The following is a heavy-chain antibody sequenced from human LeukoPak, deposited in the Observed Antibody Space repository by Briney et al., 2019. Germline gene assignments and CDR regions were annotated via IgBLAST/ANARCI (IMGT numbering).Heavy chain of an antibody. J-gene: IGHJ5*02. CDR2: INAGNGNT. D-gene: IGHD2-2*01. CDR1: GYTFTSYA. V-gene: IGHV1-3*01. CDR3: ARVDQDIVVGPAFDP. Sequence: ASVKVSCKASGYTFTSYAMHWVRQAPGQRLEWMGWINAGNGNTKYSQKFQGRVTITRDTSASTAYVELSSLRSEDTAVYYCARVDQDIVVGPAFDPWGQGTLVTVSS.